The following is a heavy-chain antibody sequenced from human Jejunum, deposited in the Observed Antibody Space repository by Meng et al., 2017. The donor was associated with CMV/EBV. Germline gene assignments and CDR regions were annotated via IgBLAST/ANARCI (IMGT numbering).Heavy chain of an antibody. CDR3: VKDRGVPYYESLTGYSYFDY. J-gene: IGHJ4*02. Sequence: TYGMHWVRQAQGKGLEWVTFISNDGSNKYYGDSVKGRFTISRDKSKNTLYLQMNSLRAEDTSVYYCVKDRGVPYYESLTGYSYFDYWGQGALVTVSS. D-gene: IGHD3-9*01. V-gene: IGHV3-30*02. CDR2: ISNDGSNK. CDR1: TYG.